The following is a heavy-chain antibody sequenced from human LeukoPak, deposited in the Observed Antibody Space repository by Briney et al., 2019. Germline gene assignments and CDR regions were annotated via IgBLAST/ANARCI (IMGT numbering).Heavy chain of an antibody. CDR3: AKGKYYYDSSGYYSYYYYYYMDV. V-gene: IGHV1-69*05. D-gene: IGHD3-22*01. CDR2: IIPIFGTA. Sequence: SVKVSCKASGGTFSSYAISWVRQAPGQGLEWMGGIIPIFGTANYAQKFQGRVTINTDESTSTAYIELSSLRSEDTAVYYCAKGKYYYDSSGYYSYYYYYYMDVWGKGTTVTVSS. J-gene: IGHJ6*03. CDR1: GGTFSSYA.